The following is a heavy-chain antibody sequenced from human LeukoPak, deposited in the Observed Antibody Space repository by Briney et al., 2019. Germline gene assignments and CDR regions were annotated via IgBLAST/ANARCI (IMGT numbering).Heavy chain of an antibody. Sequence: PGGSLRLSCAASGFTFSSYAMSWVRQAPGKGLEWVSAISGSGGSTYYADSVKGRFTISRDNSKNTLYLQMNSLRAEDTAVYYCAKADFWSGYSPNWFDPWGQGTLVTVSS. CDR1: GFTFSSYA. CDR3: AKADFWSGYSPNWFDP. V-gene: IGHV3-23*01. D-gene: IGHD3-3*01. J-gene: IGHJ5*02. CDR2: ISGSGGST.